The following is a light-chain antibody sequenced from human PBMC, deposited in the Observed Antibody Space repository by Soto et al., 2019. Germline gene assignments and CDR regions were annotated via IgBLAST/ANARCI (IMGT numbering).Light chain of an antibody. Sequence: EIVMTQSPATLSVSPGEIATLSCSASQSVSSNLACYQQKPGQAPRLLIFGASKRATGIPDRFSGSGSGRDFTLTISGLEPEDFAVYYCQQYGSSPLISFGQGTRLEIK. J-gene: IGKJ5*01. CDR2: GAS. V-gene: IGKV3-20*01. CDR3: QQYGSSPLIS. CDR1: QSVSSN.